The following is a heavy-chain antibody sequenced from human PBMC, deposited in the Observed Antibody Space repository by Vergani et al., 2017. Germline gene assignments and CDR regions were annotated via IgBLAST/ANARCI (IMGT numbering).Heavy chain of an antibody. Sequence: QVQLVQSGAEVKKPGASVKVSCKASGYTFTGYYMHWVRQAPGQGLEWMGWINPNSGGTNYAQQFQGRVTMTRDTSSSTAYMELSRLRSDETAVYYCARDWEAAGTCFDYWGQGTLVTVSS. D-gene: IGHD6-13*01. CDR2: INPNSGGT. J-gene: IGHJ4*02. CDR1: GYTFTGYY. CDR3: ARDWEAAGTCFDY. V-gene: IGHV1-2*02.